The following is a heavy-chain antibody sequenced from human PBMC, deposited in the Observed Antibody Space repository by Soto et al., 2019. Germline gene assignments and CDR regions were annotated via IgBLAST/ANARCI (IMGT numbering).Heavy chain of an antibody. V-gene: IGHV1-2*02. D-gene: IGHD1-1*01. CDR3: ARDRDGKWNWSTFDI. CDR1: GYTFTGYY. J-gene: IGHJ3*02. Sequence: GASVKVSCNASGYTFTGYYMHLVRQAPGQGLEWMGWINPNSGGTNYAQKFQGRVTMTRDTSISTAYMELSRLRSDDTAVYYCARDRDGKWNWSTFDIWGRGTMVTVSS. CDR2: INPNSGGT.